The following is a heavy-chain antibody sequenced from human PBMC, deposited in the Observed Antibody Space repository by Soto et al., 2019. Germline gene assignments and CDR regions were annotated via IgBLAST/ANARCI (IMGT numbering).Heavy chain of an antibody. Sequence: PSETLSLTCTVSGGSISFYYWSWIRQPPGKGLEWIGYIYYSGSTSYNPSLESRVTISVDASKNQFSLKLSSVTAADTAVYYCARISGGSYYVLYWGPGTLVTVSS. D-gene: IGHD2-15*01. J-gene: IGHJ4*02. CDR1: GGSISFYY. CDR3: ARISGGSYYVLY. V-gene: IGHV4-59*01. CDR2: IYYSGST.